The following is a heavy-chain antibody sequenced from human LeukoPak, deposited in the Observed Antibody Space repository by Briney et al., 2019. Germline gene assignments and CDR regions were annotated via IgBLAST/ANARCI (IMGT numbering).Heavy chain of an antibody. CDR3: AKGGYCSSTSCSATRPIDY. J-gene: IGHJ4*02. CDR2: ISGSGGST. V-gene: IGHV3-23*01. D-gene: IGHD2-2*01. CDR1: GFTFSSYA. Sequence: GGSLRLSCAASGFTFSSYAMSWVRQAPGKGLEWVSAISGSGGSTYYADSVKGRFTISRDNSKNTLYLQMNSLRAEDTAVYYCAKGGYCSSTSCSATRPIDYWGQGTLVTVSS.